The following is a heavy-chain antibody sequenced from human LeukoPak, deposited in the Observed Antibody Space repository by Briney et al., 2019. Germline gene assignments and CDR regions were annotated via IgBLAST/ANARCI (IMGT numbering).Heavy chain of an antibody. CDR2: IYYSGST. J-gene: IGHJ6*02. CDR1: GGSISSYY. Sequence: SETLSLTCTVSGGSISSYYWSWIRQPPGKGLEWIGYIYYSGSTNYNPSLKSRVTISVDTSKNQFSLKLSSVTAADTAVYYCARRRTPGGYYYGMDVWGQGTTVTVSS. V-gene: IGHV4-59*08. D-gene: IGHD3-10*01. CDR3: ARRRTPGGYYYGMDV.